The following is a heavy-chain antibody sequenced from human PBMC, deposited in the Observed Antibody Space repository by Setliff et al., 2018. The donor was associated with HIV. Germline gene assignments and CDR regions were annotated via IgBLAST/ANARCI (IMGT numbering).Heavy chain of an antibody. CDR1: DGSISTGSYY. V-gene: IGHV4-61*02. CDR3: ARGRFVGFDY. D-gene: IGHD3-16*02. J-gene: IGHJ4*02. Sequence: TLSLTCTVADGSISTGSYYWSWVRQPAGRGLEWIGRIYTSGSTNYNPSLKSRVTMSVDTSKNQFSLNLTPVTAADTAVYYCARGRFVGFDYWGQGTLVTVSS. CDR2: IYTSGST.